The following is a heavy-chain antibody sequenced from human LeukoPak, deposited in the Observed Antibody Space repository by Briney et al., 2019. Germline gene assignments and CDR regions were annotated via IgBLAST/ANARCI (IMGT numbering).Heavy chain of an antibody. CDR3: ARLGGWYRYYFDY. J-gene: IGHJ4*02. Sequence: SATLSLTCAVSGGSVTDYYWSWIRPPPGKGLEWIGSIYYSGSTYYNPSLRSRVTISVDTSKNQLSLRLSSVTAADTAVYYCARLGGWYRYYFDYWGQGTLVTVSS. D-gene: IGHD6-19*01. CDR1: GGSVTDYY. CDR2: IYYSGST. V-gene: IGHV4-39*07.